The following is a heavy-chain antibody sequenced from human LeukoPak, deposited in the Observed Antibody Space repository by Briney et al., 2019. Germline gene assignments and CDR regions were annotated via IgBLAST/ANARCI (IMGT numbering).Heavy chain of an antibody. J-gene: IGHJ4*02. V-gene: IGHV3-48*01. CDR1: GFTFSSTG. D-gene: IGHD6-13*01. CDR2: ISSRSSTI. Sequence: GGSLRLSCAASGFTFSSTGMNWVRQTPGKGLEWISYISSRSSTIYYADSVKGRFTISRDNASNSLYLQMISLRAEDTAVYYCARTKSAAGSVDYWGQGTLVTVSS. CDR3: ARTKSAAGSVDY.